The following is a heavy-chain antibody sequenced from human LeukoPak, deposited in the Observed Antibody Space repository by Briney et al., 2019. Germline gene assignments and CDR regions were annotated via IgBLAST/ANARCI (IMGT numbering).Heavy chain of an antibody. J-gene: IGHJ4*02. Sequence: GGSLRLSCAASGFTFSSYSMNWVRQAPGKGLEWVSAISGSGGSTYYADSVKGRFTISRDNSKNTLYLQMNSLRAEDTAVYYCAKGRGGSGSYYLDYDYWGQGTLVTVSS. D-gene: IGHD3-10*01. CDR1: GFTFSSYS. V-gene: IGHV3-23*01. CDR3: AKGRGGSGSYYLDYDY. CDR2: ISGSGGST.